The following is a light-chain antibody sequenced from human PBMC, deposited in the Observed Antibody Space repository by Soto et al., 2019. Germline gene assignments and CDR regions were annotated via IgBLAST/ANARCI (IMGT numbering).Light chain of an antibody. CDR1: QSVGGD. Sequence: ERVMTQSPATLSVSPGERGTLSCGASQSVGGDLAWYQQKPGQAPRLLIYGASSRAPGIPARFSGSGSGTEFTLTISSLQSEDFAVYYCQQYNDWPPITFGQGTRLEIK. V-gene: IGKV3-15*01. J-gene: IGKJ5*01. CDR2: GAS. CDR3: QQYNDWPPIT.